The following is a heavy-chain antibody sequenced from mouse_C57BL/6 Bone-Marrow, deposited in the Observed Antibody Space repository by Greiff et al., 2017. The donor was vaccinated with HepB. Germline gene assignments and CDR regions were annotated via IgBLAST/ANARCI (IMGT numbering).Heavy chain of an antibody. Sequence: QVQLQQSGAELVRPGASVTLSCKASGYTFTDYEMHWVKQTPVHGLEWIGAIDPETGGTAYNQKFKGKAILTADKSSSTAYMELRSLTSEDSAVYYCTLIYCDYPAWFAYWDRGTRVTVSA. CDR2: IDPETGGT. V-gene: IGHV1-15*01. J-gene: IGHJ3*01. CDR3: TLIYCDYPAWFAY. CDR1: GYTFTDYE. D-gene: IGHD2-4*01.